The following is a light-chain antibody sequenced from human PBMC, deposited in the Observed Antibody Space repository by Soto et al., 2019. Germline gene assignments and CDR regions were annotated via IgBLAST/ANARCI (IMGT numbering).Light chain of an antibody. Sequence: EMVLTQSPATLSLSPGESATLSCRASQNVGHNFAWYQQKSGQAPRLLIHTASSRATGIPARFSGSGSRTDFTLAISCLAPEDIAVYCCHERSGWPQATFGGGLKVEIK. CDR2: TAS. V-gene: IGKV3-11*01. CDR3: HERSGWPQAT. CDR1: QNVGHN. J-gene: IGKJ4*01.